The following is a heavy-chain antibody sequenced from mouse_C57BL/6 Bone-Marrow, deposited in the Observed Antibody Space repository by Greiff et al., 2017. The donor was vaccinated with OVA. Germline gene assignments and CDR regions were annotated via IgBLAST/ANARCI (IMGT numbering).Heavy chain of an antibody. CDR3: TSQLLFAY. J-gene: IGHJ3*01. CDR2: IYPGNSDT. CDR1: GYTFTSYW. V-gene: IGHV1-5*01. Sequence: VQLQQSGTVLARPGASVKMSCKTSGYTFTSYWMHWVKQRPGQGLEWRGAIYPGNSDTSYNQKFKGKAKLTAGTSASTAYMELSSLTNEDSAVYYCTSQLLFAYWGQGTLVTVSA. D-gene: IGHD3-1*01.